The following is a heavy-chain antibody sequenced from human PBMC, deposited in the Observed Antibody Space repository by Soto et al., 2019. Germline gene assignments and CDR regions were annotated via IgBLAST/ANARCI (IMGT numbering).Heavy chain of an antibody. CDR2: MYYNGNT. CDR1: GGSFTSTNYF. D-gene: IGHD3-22*01. V-gene: IGHV4-39*01. CDR3: ARLQIYDSRAAPTPIFHP. J-gene: IGHJ1*01. Sequence: QLQESGPGLVKPSETLSLTCTVSGGSFTSTNYFWGWIRQPPGKGLEWIGYMYYNGNTFYSPSLQSRLPMSVDPTQRTFSLDLSSVTAADPAMYYCARLQIYDSRAAPTPIFHPWGLGAMVTVSS.